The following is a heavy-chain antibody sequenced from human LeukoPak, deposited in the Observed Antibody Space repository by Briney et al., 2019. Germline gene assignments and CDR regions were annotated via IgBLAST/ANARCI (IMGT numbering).Heavy chain of an antibody. J-gene: IGHJ4*02. D-gene: IGHD3-10*01. CDR3: AMVRGLTDPLDY. V-gene: IGHV1-58*02. Sequence: SVKVSCKASGFTFSSPTIQWVRQARGQRLEWIGWIVVGSGYTSYAQKFQERVSITRDMSTSTAYMELSSLRSEDTAVYYCAMVRGLTDPLDYWGQGTLVTVSS. CDR1: GFTFSSPT. CDR2: IVVGSGYT.